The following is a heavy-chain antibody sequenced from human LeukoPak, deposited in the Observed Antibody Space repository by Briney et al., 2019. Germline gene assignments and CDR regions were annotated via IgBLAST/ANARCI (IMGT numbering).Heavy chain of an antibody. J-gene: IGHJ4*02. Sequence: SETLSLTCTVSGGSISSSSYYWGWIRQPPGKGLEWLGSIYYSGSTYYNPSLKSRVTISVDTSKNQFSLKLSSVTAADTAVYYCARQGIAAAGLDYWGQGTLVTVSS. CDR1: GGSISSSSYY. CDR2: IYYSGST. D-gene: IGHD6-13*01. CDR3: ARQGIAAAGLDY. V-gene: IGHV4-39*01.